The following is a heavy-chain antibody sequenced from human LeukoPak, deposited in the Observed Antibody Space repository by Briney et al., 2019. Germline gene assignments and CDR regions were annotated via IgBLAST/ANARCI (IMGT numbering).Heavy chain of an antibody. CDR3: ARGVYSSSSKAEDY. CDR1: GGSISSGGYS. CDR2: IYHSGST. D-gene: IGHD6-6*01. J-gene: IGHJ4*02. V-gene: IGHV4-30-2*05. Sequence: PSETLSLTCAVSGGSISSGGYSWSWIRQPPGKGLEWIGYIYHSGSTYYNPSLKSRVTISVDTSKNQFSLKLSSVTAADTAVYYCARGVYSSSSKAEDYWGQGTLVTVSS.